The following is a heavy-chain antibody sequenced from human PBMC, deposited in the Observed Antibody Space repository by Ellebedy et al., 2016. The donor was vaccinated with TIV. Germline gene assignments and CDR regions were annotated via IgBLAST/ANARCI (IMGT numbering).Heavy chain of an antibody. CDR1: GFTVSKKY. V-gene: IGHV3-66*04. D-gene: IGHD4-17*01. Sequence: GESLKISCAASGFTVSKKYMSWVRQAPGKGLEWVSVIYSGGWTSYADSVKGRFTISRDDSKNTLYLQMNSLRAEDTAVYYCASHGDLRYCDHWGQGTLVTVSS. CDR2: IYSGGWT. CDR3: ASHGDLRYCDH. J-gene: IGHJ4*02.